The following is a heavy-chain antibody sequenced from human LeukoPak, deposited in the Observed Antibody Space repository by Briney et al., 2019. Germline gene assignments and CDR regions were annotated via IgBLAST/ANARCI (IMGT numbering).Heavy chain of an antibody. D-gene: IGHD3-9*01. CDR3: ARGRYYDILTA. Sequence: SETLSLTCTVSGGSISSYYWSWIRQPPWKGLEWIGYIYYSGSTNYNPSLKSRVTISVDTSKNQFSLKLSSVTAADTAVYYCARGRYYDILTAWGQGTLVTVSS. CDR2: IYYSGST. V-gene: IGHV4-59*08. J-gene: IGHJ5*02. CDR1: GGSISSYY.